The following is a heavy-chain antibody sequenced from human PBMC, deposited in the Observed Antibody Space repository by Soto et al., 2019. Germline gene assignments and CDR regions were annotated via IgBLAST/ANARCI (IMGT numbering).Heavy chain of an antibody. CDR2: ISSSSSYI. CDR1: GFTFSSYS. Sequence: AGGSLRLSCAASGFTFSSYSMNWVRQAPGKGLEWVSSISSSSSYIYYADSVKGRFTISRDNAKNSLYLQMNSLRAEDTAVYYCARVGYSPYYYYYGMDVWGQGTTVTVSS. D-gene: IGHD4-4*01. J-gene: IGHJ6*02. V-gene: IGHV3-21*01. CDR3: ARVGYSPYYYYYGMDV.